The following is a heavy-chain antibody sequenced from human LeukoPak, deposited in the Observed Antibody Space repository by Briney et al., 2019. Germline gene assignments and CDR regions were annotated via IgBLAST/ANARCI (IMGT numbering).Heavy chain of an antibody. CDR2: IIPILGIA. J-gene: IGHJ5*02. V-gene: IGHV1-69*02. Sequence: PVKVSCKASGGTFSSYTISWVRQAPGQGLEWMGRIIPILGIANYAQKFQGRVTITADKSTSTAYMELSSLRSEDTAVYYCAVGYCSGGSCYLNWFDPWGQGTLVTVSS. CDR1: GGTFSSYT. CDR3: AVGYCSGGSCYLNWFDP. D-gene: IGHD2-15*01.